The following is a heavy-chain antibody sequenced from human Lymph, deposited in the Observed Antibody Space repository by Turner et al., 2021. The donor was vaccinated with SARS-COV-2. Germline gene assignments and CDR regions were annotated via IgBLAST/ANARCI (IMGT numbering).Heavy chain of an antibody. D-gene: IGHD3-22*01. CDR2: ISGSGGST. Sequence: EAPRLESGGGLVQPGGSLRLSCAASGFTFSSYAMRWFRQAPGKGLEWVSGISGSGGSTYYADSVKGRFTISRDNSKNTLYLQMNSLRAEDTAVYYCAKNEMAMIVVVITLFDYWGQGTLVTVSS. CDR3: AKNEMAMIVVVITLFDY. J-gene: IGHJ4*02. V-gene: IGHV3-23*01. CDR1: GFTFSSYA.